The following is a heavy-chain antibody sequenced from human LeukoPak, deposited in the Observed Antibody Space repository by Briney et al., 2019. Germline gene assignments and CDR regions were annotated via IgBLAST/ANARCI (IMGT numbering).Heavy chain of an antibody. J-gene: IGHJ5*02. V-gene: IGHV4-39*01. D-gene: IGHD5-24*01. CDR2: ISYNGIT. Sequence: SATPSLTCSLSGDSLRTNSYFWAWIRQPPGMGLEWIGSISYNGITYYNPFLTSRAVISVDTSKNQFSLNLNYVTAADTAVYYCARRNGHTWDVGNWFDPWGQGTLVTVSS. CDR3: ARRNGHTWDVGNWFDP. CDR1: GDSLRTNSYF.